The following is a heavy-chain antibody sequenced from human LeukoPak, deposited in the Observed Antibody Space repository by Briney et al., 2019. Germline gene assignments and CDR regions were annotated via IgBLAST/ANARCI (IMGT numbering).Heavy chain of an antibody. V-gene: IGHV1-18*01. J-gene: IGHJ4*02. Sequence: ASVKVSCKASGYTFTSYGISWVRQAPGQGLEWMGWISAYNGNTNYAQKLQGRVTMTTDTSTSTAYMELRSLRSDDTAVYYCARDLGVSSSWFQLDFDYWGQGTLVTVSS. CDR2: ISAYNGNT. CDR3: ARDLGVSSSWFQLDFDY. D-gene: IGHD6-13*01. CDR1: GYTFTSYG.